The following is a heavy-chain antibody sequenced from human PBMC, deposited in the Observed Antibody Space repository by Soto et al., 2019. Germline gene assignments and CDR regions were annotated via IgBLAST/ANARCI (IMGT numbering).Heavy chain of an antibody. Sequence: GGSLRLSCAASGFTFSSYAMSWVRQAPGKGLEWVSAISGSGGSTYYADSVKGRFTVSRDNSKNTLYLQMNSLRAEDTAVYYCATMPGIAAAYLYWGQGTLVTVSS. CDR1: GFTFSSYA. D-gene: IGHD6-13*01. CDR3: ATMPGIAAAYLY. V-gene: IGHV3-23*01. CDR2: ISGSGGST. J-gene: IGHJ4*02.